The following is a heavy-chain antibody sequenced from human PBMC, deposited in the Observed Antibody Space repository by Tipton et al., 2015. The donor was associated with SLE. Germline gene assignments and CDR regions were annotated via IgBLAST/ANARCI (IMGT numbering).Heavy chain of an antibody. CDR3: ARGMLTWRGAIIGVDV. CDR2: ISDGGGS. Sequence: TLSLTCSVSGGSISSNYWIWIRQPPGKGLEWIGYISDGGGSNYKPSLKSRVTISVDPAKNQFSLKLTSVTAADTAVYYCARGMLTWRGAIIGVDVWGQGTTVNVSS. V-gene: IGHV4-59*08. CDR1: GGSISSNY. D-gene: IGHD2-8*01. J-gene: IGHJ6*02.